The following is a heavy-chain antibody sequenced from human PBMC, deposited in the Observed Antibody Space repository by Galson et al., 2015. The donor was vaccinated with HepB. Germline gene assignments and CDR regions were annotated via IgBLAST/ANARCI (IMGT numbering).Heavy chain of an antibody. CDR3: AKDLGSDYYFYMDV. Sequence: SLRLSCAASGFTFSSYAMSWVRQAPGKGLEWVSAISGSGGSTYYADSVKGRFTISRDNSKNTLYLQMNSLRAEDTAVYYCAKDLGSDYYFYMDVWGRGTTVTVSS. D-gene: IGHD7-27*01. J-gene: IGHJ6*03. CDR2: ISGSGGST. V-gene: IGHV3-23*01. CDR1: GFTFSSYA.